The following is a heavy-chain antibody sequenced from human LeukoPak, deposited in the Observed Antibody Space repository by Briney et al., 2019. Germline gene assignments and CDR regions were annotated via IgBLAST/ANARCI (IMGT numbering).Heavy chain of an antibody. D-gene: IGHD3-22*01. Sequence: KVSCKASGYTFTGYWIGWVRQMPGKGLEWMGIIYPGDSDTRYSPSFQGQVTISADKSISTAYLQWSSLKASDTAMYYCARPSSGYCYWGQGTLVTVSS. CDR3: ARPSSGYCY. J-gene: IGHJ4*02. CDR2: IYPGDSDT. V-gene: IGHV5-51*01. CDR1: GYTFTGYW.